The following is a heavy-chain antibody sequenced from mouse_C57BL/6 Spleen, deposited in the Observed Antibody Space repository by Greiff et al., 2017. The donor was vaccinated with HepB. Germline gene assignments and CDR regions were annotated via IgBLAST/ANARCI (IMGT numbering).Heavy chain of an antibody. CDR3: ARDGYYGSSWFAY. CDR2: ISYSGST. V-gene: IGHV3-1*01. D-gene: IGHD1-1*01. Sequence: VQLQQSGPGMVKPSQSLSLTCTVTGYSITSGYDWHWIRHFPGNKLEWMGYISYSGSTNYNPSLKSRISITHDTSKNHFFLKLNSVTTEDTATYYCARDGYYGSSWFAYWGQGTLVTVSA. J-gene: IGHJ3*01. CDR1: GYSITSGYD.